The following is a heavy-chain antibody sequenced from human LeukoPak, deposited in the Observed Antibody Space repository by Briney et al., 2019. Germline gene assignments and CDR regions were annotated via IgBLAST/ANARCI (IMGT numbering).Heavy chain of an antibody. CDR1: GGSISSSSYY. V-gene: IGHV4-61*05. Sequence: SETLSLTCTVSGGSISSSSYYWGWIRQPPGKGLEWIGYIYYSGSTNYNPSLKSRVTISVDTSKNQFSLKLSSVTAADTAVYYCARWPHGDGDIVVENDAFDIWGQGTMVTVSS. J-gene: IGHJ3*02. CDR2: IYYSGST. D-gene: IGHD2-2*01. CDR3: ARWPHGDGDIVVENDAFDI.